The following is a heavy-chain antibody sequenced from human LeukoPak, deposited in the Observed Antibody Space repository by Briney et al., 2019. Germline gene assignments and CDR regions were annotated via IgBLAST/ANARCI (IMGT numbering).Heavy chain of an antibody. J-gene: IGHJ5*02. CDR2: IYTSGST. V-gene: IGHV4-4*07. Sequence: PSETLSLTCTVSGGSISSYYWSWIRQPAGKGLEWIGLIYTSGSTNYNPSLKSRVTISVDKSKNQFSLKLSSVTAADTAVYYCARGCSSTSCRGFDPWGQGTLVTVSS. CDR3: ARGCSSTSCRGFDP. CDR1: GGSISSYY. D-gene: IGHD2-2*01.